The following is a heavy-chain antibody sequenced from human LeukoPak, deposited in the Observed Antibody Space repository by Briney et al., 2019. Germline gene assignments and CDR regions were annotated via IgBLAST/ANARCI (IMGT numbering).Heavy chain of an antibody. CDR1: GFTFSSYG. D-gene: IGHD2-2*03. V-gene: IGHV3-30*02. J-gene: IGHJ4*02. Sequence: PGGSLRLSCAAPGFTFSSYGMHWVRQAPGKGLEWVAFVHFDGTTKYSGDSVKGRFTVSRDNSKDILYLQMDSLRPEDTAVYYCAKDQCTRTRCDGYPGHWGQGTLVAVSS. CDR3: AKDQCTRTRCDGYPGH. CDR2: VHFDGTTK.